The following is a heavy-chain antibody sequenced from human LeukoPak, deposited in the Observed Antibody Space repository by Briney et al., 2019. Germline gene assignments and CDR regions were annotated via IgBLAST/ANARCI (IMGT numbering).Heavy chain of an antibody. CDR3: ARGPGSYYYNWFDP. CDR2: ISYDGSNK. CDR1: GFTVSSNY. Sequence: GGSLRLSCAASGFTVSSNYMSWIRQAPGKGLEWVSVISYDGSNKYYADSVKGRFTISRDNSKNTLYLQMNSLRAEDTAVYYCARGPGSYYYNWFDPWGQGTLVTVSS. J-gene: IGHJ5*02. V-gene: IGHV3-30*03. D-gene: IGHD3-10*01.